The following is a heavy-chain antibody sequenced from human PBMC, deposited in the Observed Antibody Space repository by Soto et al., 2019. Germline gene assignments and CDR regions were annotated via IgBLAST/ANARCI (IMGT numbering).Heavy chain of an antibody. CDR3: AKVASTFLTNYYKAYFDY. CDR2: ISSSSTAI. V-gene: IGHV3-21*04. CDR1: GFTFSSYS. J-gene: IGHJ4*02. Sequence: GGSLRLSCAGSGFTFSSYSMNWVRQAPGKGLEWVSSISSSSTAIFYADSVKGRLTISRDNSKNTLYLQMNSLRAEDTAVYYCAKVASTFLTNYYKAYFDYWGQGALVTVSS. D-gene: IGHD3-10*01.